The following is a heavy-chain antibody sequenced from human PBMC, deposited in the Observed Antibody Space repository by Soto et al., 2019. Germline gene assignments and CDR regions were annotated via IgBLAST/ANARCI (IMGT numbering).Heavy chain of an antibody. CDR1: GCTLTESS. CDR3: ATIPFSNIAAAGTDFDY. CDR2: FDPEDGET. D-gene: IGHD6-13*01. V-gene: IGHV1-24*01. J-gene: IGHJ4*02. Sequence: ASVKVSCKVSGCTLTESSMHWVRQAPGKGLEWMGGFDPEDGETIYAQKFQGRVTMTEDTSTDTAYMELSSLRSEDTAVYYCATIPFSNIAAAGTDFDYWGQGTLVTVSS.